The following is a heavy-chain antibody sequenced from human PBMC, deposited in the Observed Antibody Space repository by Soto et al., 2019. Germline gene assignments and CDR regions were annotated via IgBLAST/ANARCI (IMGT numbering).Heavy chain of an antibody. CDR1: GYTFTRYA. J-gene: IGHJ5*02. D-gene: IGHD1-26*01. Sequence: GASGKVCCKASGYTFTRYAMHWVRQAPGRRLEWMGWINAGNGNTKYSQEFQGRVTIIRDTSASTAYMELRSLRSDDTAVYYCARVVGALGHWFDPWGQGTLVTVSS. V-gene: IGHV1-3*01. CDR3: ARVVGALGHWFDP. CDR2: INAGNGNT.